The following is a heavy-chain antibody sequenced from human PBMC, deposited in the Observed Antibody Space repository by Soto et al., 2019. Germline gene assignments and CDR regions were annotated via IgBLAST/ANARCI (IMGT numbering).Heavy chain of an antibody. CDR1: GYTFTSYY. CDR3: ARGGRIVDTGIGYYYYHAMDV. Sequence: ASVKVSCKASGYTFTSYYIHWVRQAPGQGLEWMGIFNPTGDTASYAQKLQGRVTMTRDTSTGTAYMELGSLRSEDSAVYYCARGGRIVDTGIGYYYYHAMDVWGQGTTVTVSS. J-gene: IGHJ6*02. CDR2: FNPTGDTA. D-gene: IGHD5-18*01. V-gene: IGHV1-46*01.